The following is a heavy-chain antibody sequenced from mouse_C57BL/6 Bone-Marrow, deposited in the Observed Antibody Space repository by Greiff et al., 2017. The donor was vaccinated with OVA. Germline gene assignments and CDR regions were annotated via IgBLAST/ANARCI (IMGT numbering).Heavy chain of an antibody. Sequence: EVKLVESGGGLVKPGGSLKLSCAASGFTFSDYGMHWVRQAPEQGLEWVAYISSGSSTIYYADTVKGRFTLSRDNAKNTLFLQMTRMRSEDTAMYYCARGSYFDNWGQGTTLTVSS. J-gene: IGHJ2*01. CDR2: ISSGSSTI. V-gene: IGHV5-17*01. CDR3: ARGSYFDN. CDR1: GFTFSDYG.